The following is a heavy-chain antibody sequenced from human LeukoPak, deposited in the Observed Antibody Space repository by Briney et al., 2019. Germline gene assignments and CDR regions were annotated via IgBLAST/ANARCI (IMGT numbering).Heavy chain of an antibody. CDR3: ARVKKVYDYVWGSYRLPHYYFDY. J-gene: IGHJ4*02. D-gene: IGHD3-16*02. CDR2: IYYSGST. V-gene: IGHV4-59*01. Sequence: PSETLSLTCTVSGGSISSYYWSWIRQPPGKGLEWIGYIYYSGSTNYNPSLKSRVTISVDTSKNQFSLKLSSVTAADTAVYYCARVKKVYDYVWGSYRLPHYYFDYWGQGTLVTVSS. CDR1: GGSISSYY.